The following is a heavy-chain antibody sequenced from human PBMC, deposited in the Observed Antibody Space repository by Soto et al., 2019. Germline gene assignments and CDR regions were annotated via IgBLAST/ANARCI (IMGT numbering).Heavy chain of an antibody. Sequence: EVQLVESGGGLVQPGGSLRLSCVASEFTFSSYEMNWVRQAPGKGLEWVSYISSSGTTIYYTDSVKGRFTISRDNAKKSLYVQMNSLRAEDTAVYYCVRFGGAAAGPGDYWGQGTLVTVSS. D-gene: IGHD6-13*01. J-gene: IGHJ4*02. CDR1: EFTFSSYE. CDR3: VRFGGAAAGPGDY. CDR2: ISSSGTTI. V-gene: IGHV3-48*03.